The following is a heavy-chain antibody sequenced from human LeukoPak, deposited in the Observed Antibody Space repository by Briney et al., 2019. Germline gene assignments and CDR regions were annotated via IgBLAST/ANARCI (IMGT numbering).Heavy chain of an antibody. D-gene: IGHD6-6*01. CDR1: GLTFSSYA. CDR3: AKVTRRDGSSSALLDD. CDR2: ISGSGGST. J-gene: IGHJ4*02. V-gene: IGHV3-23*01. Sequence: GGPLRLSSAASGLTFSSYAMSWVRQAPGKGLEWVSAISGSGGSTYYADSVKGRFTISRDNSKNTLYLQMNSLRAADTAVYYCAKVTRRDGSSSALLDDGCQGTLVTVTS.